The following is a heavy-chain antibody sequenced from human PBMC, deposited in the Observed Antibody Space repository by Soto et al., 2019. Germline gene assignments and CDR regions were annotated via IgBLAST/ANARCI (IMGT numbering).Heavy chain of an antibody. J-gene: IGHJ6*02. Sequence: QVQLVQSGAEVKKPGSSVKVSCKASGGTFSSYTISWVRQAPGQGLEWMGRIIPILGIANYAQKFQGRVTNTADKSTRTAYMELSSLRSEDTAVYYCARGIAAAGMNYYYGMDVWGQGTTVTVSS. CDR3: ARGIAAAGMNYYYGMDV. CDR2: IIPILGIA. V-gene: IGHV1-69*02. D-gene: IGHD6-13*01. CDR1: GGTFSSYT.